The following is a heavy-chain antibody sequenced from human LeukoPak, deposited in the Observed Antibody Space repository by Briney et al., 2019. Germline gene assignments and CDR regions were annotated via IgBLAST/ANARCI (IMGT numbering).Heavy chain of an antibody. V-gene: IGHV3-11*01. D-gene: IGHD1-26*01. CDR3: ASELVVGY. Sequence: SGGSLRLSCAASGFTFSDYYMTWIRQAPGKGLEWVSYISSSGSTISNADSVRGRLTISRDNAKNTLYLQMDSLRDEDTAVYYCASELVVGYWGLGTLVTVSS. CDR1: GFTFSDYY. CDR2: ISSSGSTI. J-gene: IGHJ4*02.